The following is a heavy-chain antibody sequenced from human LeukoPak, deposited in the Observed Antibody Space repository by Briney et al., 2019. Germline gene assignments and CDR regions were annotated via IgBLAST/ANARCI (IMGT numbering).Heavy chain of an antibody. J-gene: IGHJ6*03. CDR3: ARDFPPSVYMDV. CDR1: GFTFSSNA. V-gene: IGHV3-30*04. Sequence: GGSLRLSCAASGFTFSSNAMHWVRQAPGKGLEWVAVISYDGSNKYYADSVKGRFTISRDNAKNSLYLQMNSLRAEDTAVYYCARDFPPSVYMDVWGKGTTVTVSS. CDR2: ISYDGSNK. D-gene: IGHD3-16*01.